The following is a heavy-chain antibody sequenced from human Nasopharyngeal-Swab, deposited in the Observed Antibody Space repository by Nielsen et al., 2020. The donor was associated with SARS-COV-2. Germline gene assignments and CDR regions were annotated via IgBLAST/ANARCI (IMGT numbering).Heavy chain of an antibody. V-gene: IGHV2-70*11. CDR3: ARPYSSGWYGGYFDY. CDR1: GFSLSTSGMS. CDR2: IDWDDDK. J-gene: IGHJ4*02. Sequence: SGPTLVKPTQTLTLTCTFSGFSLSTSGMSVSWIRQPPGKALEWLARIDWDDDKYYSTSLKTRLTISKDTSKYQVVLTMTNMDPVDTATYYCARPYSSGWYGGYFDYWGQGTLVTVSS. D-gene: IGHD6-19*01.